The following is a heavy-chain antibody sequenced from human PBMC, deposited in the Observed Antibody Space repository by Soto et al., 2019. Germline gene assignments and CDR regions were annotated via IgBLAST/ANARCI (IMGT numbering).Heavy chain of an antibody. CDR1: GGAFGRYA. CDR3: ARHRGYSSGYWGQDF. J-gene: IGHJ4*02. D-gene: IGHD5-12*01. CDR2: IIPMFDTT. V-gene: IGHV1-69*01. Sequence: QVQLVQSGAEVKKPGSSVKVSCKASGGAFGRYAINWVRQAPGQGLEWMGGIIPMFDTTNYAQRFQGRVTVTADESTSTVYLELNRLRSEDTAMYYCARHRGYSSGYWGQDFWGQGTLVTVSS.